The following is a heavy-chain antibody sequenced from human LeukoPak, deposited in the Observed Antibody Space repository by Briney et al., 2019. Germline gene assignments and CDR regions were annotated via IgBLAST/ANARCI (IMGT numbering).Heavy chain of an antibody. Sequence: GASVKVPCKASGYTFTGYYMHWVRQAPGQGLEWMGWINPNSGGTNYAQKFQGRVTMTRDTSISTAYMELSRLRSDDTAVYYCARDRFTYSSSWYPLDYWGQGTLVTVSS. CDR3: ARDRFTYSSSWYPLDY. CDR1: GYTFTGYY. CDR2: INPNSGGT. V-gene: IGHV1-2*02. D-gene: IGHD6-13*01. J-gene: IGHJ4*02.